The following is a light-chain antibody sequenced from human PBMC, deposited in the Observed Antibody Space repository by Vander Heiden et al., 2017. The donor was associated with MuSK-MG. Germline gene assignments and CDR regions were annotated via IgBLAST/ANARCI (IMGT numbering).Light chain of an antibody. CDR1: SSHIGAGYD. Sequence: QSVLTQPPSVSGAPGQRVTISCTGSSSHIGAGYDVHWYQQLPGTAPKLLIYGNSNRPSGVPDRFSGSKSGTSASLAITGLQAEDEADYYCQSYASSLSGFVFGGGTKLT. V-gene: IGLV1-40*01. J-gene: IGLJ2*01. CDR3: QSYASSLSGFV. CDR2: GNS.